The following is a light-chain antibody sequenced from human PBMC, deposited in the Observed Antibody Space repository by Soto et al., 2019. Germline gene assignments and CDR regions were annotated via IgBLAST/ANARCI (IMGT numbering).Light chain of an antibody. Sequence: QSALAQPASVSGSPGQSITISCTGTSSDVGSYNLVSWYQQHPGKVPKIMIYEASKRPSGAPNRFSGSKSGYTASLTISGLQAEDEADYYCCSYAGSSTWVFGTGTKVTVL. CDR2: EAS. CDR3: CSYAGSSTWV. CDR1: SSDVGSYNL. V-gene: IGLV2-23*01. J-gene: IGLJ1*01.